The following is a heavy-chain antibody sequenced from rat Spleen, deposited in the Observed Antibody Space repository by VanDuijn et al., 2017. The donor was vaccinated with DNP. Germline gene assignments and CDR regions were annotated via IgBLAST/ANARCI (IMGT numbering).Heavy chain of an antibody. V-gene: IGHV5-22*01. CDR1: GFIISDYY. Sequence: EVQLVEAGGGLVQPGRSLKLSCAASGFIISDYYMAWVRQAPTKGLEWVAYISYEGGRTYNGDSVKGRFTISRDNAKNTLYLQMNSLRSEDTATYYCARHVLPLRVWDYWGQGVMVTVSS. CDR3: ARHVLPLRVWDY. J-gene: IGHJ2*01. CDR2: ISYEGGRT. D-gene: IGHD1-4*01.